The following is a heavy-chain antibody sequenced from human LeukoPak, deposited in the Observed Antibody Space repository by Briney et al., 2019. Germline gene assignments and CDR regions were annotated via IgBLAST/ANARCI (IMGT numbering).Heavy chain of an antibody. D-gene: IGHD3-9*01. CDR3: AKWGDYDVLTGYYVSDY. J-gene: IGHJ4*02. CDR2: ITGSGGNT. CDR1: GFTFSNYA. Sequence: PGASLRLSCAASGFTFSNYAMSWVRQAPGQGLEWVSAITGSGGNTYYADSVKGRFTISRDTSKNTVFLQMNSLRAEDTAVYYCAKWGDYDVLTGYYVSDYWGQGTLVTVSS. V-gene: IGHV3-23*01.